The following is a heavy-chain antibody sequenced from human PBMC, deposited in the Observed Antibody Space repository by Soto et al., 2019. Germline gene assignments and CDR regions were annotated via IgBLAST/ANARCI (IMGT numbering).Heavy chain of an antibody. CDR1: GYTFTGYY. J-gene: IGHJ3*02. CDR2: INPNSGGT. V-gene: IGHV1-2*04. D-gene: IGHD6-13*01. CDR3: AREKKGDSSPDFDAFDI. Sequence: ASVKVSCKASGYTFTGYYMHWVRQAPGQGLEWMGWINPNSGGTNYAQKFQGWVTMTRDTSISTAYMELGRLRSDDTAVYYCAREKKGDSSPDFDAFDIWGQGTMVTVSS.